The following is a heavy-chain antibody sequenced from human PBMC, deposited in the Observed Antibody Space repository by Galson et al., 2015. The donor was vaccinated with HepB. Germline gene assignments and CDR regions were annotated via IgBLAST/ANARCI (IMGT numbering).Heavy chain of an antibody. Sequence: QSGAAVKKPAESLQISCKGSGYRFTSYWIGWGCQMPGRGLVCMGTISPCDSDSRYSQSFQGQHTISVDKSISAAYLQWSSLKDSDTAMYYCARGSRMVTPNSRVRNLDYWGQGTLLTVS. J-gene: IGHJ4*02. CDR3: ARGSRMVTPNSRVRNLDY. V-gene: IGHV5-51*03. CDR2: ISPCDSDS. D-gene: IGHD4-23*01. CDR1: GYRFTSYW.